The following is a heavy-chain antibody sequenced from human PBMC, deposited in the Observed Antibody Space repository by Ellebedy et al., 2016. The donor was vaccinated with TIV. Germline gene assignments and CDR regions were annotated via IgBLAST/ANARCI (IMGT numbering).Heavy chain of an antibody. CDR1: GFTVSSNY. Sequence: GESLKISCAASGFTVSSNYMSWVRQAPGKGLEWVSVIYSGGSTYYAASVKGRFTISRDNSKNTLYLQMNSLRAEDTAVYYCAKDRAATGSHFDYWGQGTLVTVSS. J-gene: IGHJ4*02. D-gene: IGHD6-13*01. V-gene: IGHV3-66*01. CDR2: IYSGGST. CDR3: AKDRAATGSHFDY.